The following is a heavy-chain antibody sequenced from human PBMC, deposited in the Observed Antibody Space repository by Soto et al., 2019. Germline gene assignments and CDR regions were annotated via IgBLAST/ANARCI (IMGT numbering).Heavy chain of an antibody. Sequence: QVQLVESGGGVVQPGRSLRLSCAASGFTFSSYAMHGVRQAPGKGLEWVAVISYDGSNKYYADSVKGRFTISRDNSKNTLYLHMNSLGAEETAVYYCARDIGYSGSRPLYYYFGMDVWGQGTTVTVSS. CDR1: GFTFSSYA. CDR3: ARDIGYSGSRPLYYYFGMDV. CDR2: ISYDGSNK. V-gene: IGHV3-30-3*01. J-gene: IGHJ6*02. D-gene: IGHD2-15*01.